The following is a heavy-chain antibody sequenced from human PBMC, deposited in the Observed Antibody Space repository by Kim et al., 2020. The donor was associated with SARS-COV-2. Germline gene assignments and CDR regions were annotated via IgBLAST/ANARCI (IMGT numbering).Heavy chain of an antibody. J-gene: IGHJ4*02. CDR2: TSGST. Sequence: TSGSTNYNPSLKSRVTMSVDTSKNQFALKLSSVTAEDTAVYYCASPPGYWGQGTLVTVS. V-gene: IGHV4-4*07. CDR3: ASPPGY.